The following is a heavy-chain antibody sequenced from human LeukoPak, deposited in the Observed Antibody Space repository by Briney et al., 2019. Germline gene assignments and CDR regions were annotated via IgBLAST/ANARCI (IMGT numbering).Heavy chain of an antibody. CDR1: GFSFSGHW. CDR2: ISPTGSTT. D-gene: IGHD6-6*01. Sequence: GGSLRLSCTASGFSFSGHWMHWARQLPGKGLVWVSRISPTGSTTSYADSVKGRFTVSRDNAKNTLYLQVNNLRAEDTAVYYCARGPNSNWSGLDYWGQGTLLTVSS. CDR3: ARGPNSNWSGLDY. J-gene: IGHJ4*02. V-gene: IGHV3-74*01.